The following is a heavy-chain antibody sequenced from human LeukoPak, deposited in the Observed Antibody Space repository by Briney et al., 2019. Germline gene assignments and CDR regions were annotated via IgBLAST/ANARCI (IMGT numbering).Heavy chain of an antibody. CDR1: GGTFSSYA. D-gene: IGHD2-2*01. CDR3: ARDGVPAAIDYYYYMDV. J-gene: IGHJ6*03. CDR2: INPNSGGT. Sequence: ASVKVSCKASGGTFSSYAISWVRQAPGQGLEWMGWINPNSGGTNYAQKFQGRVTMTRDTSISTAYMELSRLRSDDTAVYYCARDGVPAAIDYYYYMDVWGKGTTVTVSS. V-gene: IGHV1-2*02.